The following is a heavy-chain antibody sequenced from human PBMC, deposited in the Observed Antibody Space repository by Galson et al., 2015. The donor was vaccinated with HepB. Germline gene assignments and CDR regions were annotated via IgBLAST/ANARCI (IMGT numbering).Heavy chain of an antibody. CDR3: ARDGWRGYYDSSGYWAY. D-gene: IGHD3-22*01. CDR1: GGTFSSYA. CDR2: IIPILGIA. J-gene: IGHJ4*02. Sequence: SVKVSCKASGGTFSSYAISWVRQAPGQGLEWMGRIIPILGIANYAQKFQGRVTITADKSTSTAYMELSSLRSEDTAVYYCARDGWRGYYDSSGYWAYWGQGTLVTVSS. V-gene: IGHV1-69*04.